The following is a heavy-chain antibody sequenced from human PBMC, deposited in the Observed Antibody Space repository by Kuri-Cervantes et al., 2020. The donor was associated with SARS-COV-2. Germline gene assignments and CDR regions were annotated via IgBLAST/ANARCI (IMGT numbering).Heavy chain of an antibody. CDR1: GYTFTSYA. CDR2: ISTYNGNT. CDR3: AREIQLWKPIDY. J-gene: IGHJ4*02. D-gene: IGHD5-18*01. V-gene: IGHV1-18*04. Sequence: ASVKVSCKAFGYTFTSYAISWVRQAPGQGLEWMGWISTYNGNTNYAQKLQGRVTMTTDTSTGTAYMELRSLRSDDTAVYYCAREIQLWKPIDYWGQGTLVTVSS.